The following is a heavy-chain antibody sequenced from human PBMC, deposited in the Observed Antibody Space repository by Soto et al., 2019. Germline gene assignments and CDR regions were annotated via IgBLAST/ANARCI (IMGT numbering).Heavy chain of an antibody. CDR1: GGSMSSSTFY. V-gene: IGHV4-39*02. J-gene: IGHJ5*02. CDR3: ATSADNCFDP. Sequence: PSDTLSLTCSVSGGSMSSSTFYWGWIRQPPGKGLEWIGSVYYSGSAYYNSSLKTRVTMSVDLSKNHFSLRLSSVTAADTAVYYCATSADNCFDPWGHGSLVTV. CDR2: VYYSGSA.